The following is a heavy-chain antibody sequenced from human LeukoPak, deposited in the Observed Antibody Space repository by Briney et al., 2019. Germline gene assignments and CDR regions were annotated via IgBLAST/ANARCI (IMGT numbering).Heavy chain of an antibody. CDR1: GFTVSSNY. V-gene: IGHV3-53*01. Sequence: GGSLRLSCAASGFTVSSNYMSWVRQAPGKGLEWVSVIYSGGSTYYADSVKGRFTISRDNSKNTLYLQMNSLRAEDTAVYYSARMRQWLVYYFDYWGQGTLVTVFS. CDR3: ARMRQWLVYYFDY. CDR2: IYSGGST. J-gene: IGHJ4*02. D-gene: IGHD6-19*01.